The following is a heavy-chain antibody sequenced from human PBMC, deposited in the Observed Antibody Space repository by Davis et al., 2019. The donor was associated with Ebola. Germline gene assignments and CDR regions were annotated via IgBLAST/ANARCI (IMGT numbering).Heavy chain of an antibody. V-gene: IGHV3-21*01. CDR1: GFTFSSYA. CDR3: AKADSGYDPDY. D-gene: IGHD5-12*01. CDR2: ISSSDGRT. J-gene: IGHJ4*02. Sequence: GESLKISCAASGFTFSSYAMHWVRQAPGRGLEWVSAISSSDGRTYYADSVKGRFTISRDNAKNSLYLQMNSLRAEDTAVYYCAKADSGYDPDYWGQGTLVTVSS.